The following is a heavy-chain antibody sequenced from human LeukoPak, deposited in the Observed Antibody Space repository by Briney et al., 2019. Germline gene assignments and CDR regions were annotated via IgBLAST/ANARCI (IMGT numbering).Heavy chain of an antibody. Sequence: PGGSLRLSCSASGFTFSSYAMHWVRQAPGKGLEYVSTINSNGGSTYYADSVKGRFTISRDNSKDTLYLQMSSLRAEDTAVYYCVKDFYFEWLPGGAFDIWGQGTMVTVSS. J-gene: IGHJ3*02. V-gene: IGHV3-64D*06. CDR2: INSNGGST. D-gene: IGHD3-9*01. CDR3: VKDFYFEWLPGGAFDI. CDR1: GFTFSSYA.